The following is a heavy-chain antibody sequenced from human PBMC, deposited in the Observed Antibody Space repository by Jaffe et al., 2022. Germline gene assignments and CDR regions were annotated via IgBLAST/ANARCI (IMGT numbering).Heavy chain of an antibody. Sequence: QVQLQQWGAGLLKPSETLSLTCAVYGGSFSGYYWSWIRQPPGKGLEWIGEINHSGSTNYNPSLKSRVTISVDTSKNQFSLKLSSVTAADTAVYYCAARRPLGAFDIWGQGTMVTVSS. CDR2: INHSGST. V-gene: IGHV4-34*01. D-gene: IGHD1-26*01. CDR1: GGSFSGYY. CDR3: AARRPLGAFDI. J-gene: IGHJ3*02.